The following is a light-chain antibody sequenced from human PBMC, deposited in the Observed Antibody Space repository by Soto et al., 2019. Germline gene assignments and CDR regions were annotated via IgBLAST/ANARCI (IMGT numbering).Light chain of an antibody. V-gene: IGLV1-51*01. CDR1: SSNIGSNY. Sequence: QSVLTQPPSASGTPGQRVTISCSGSSSNIGSNYVYWYQQFPGTAPKLLIYDNNKRPSGIPDRFSGSKSGTSATLGITGLQTGDEADYYCGTWDSSLSAGVFGGGTQLTVL. CDR2: DNN. J-gene: IGLJ2*01. CDR3: GTWDSSLSAGV.